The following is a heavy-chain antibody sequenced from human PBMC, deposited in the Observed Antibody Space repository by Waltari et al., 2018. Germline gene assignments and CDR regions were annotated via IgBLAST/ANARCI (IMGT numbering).Heavy chain of an antibody. Sequence: QVQLQESGPGLVKPSETLSLTCTVSGGSISSYYWSWIRQPAGKGLEWIGRIYTSGSTNYNPSLKSRVTTSVDTSKNQFSLKLSSVTAADTAVYYCAREAYYDFWSGYYDAFDIWGQGTMVTVSS. J-gene: IGHJ3*02. D-gene: IGHD3-3*01. CDR1: GGSISSYY. V-gene: IGHV4-4*07. CDR2: IYTSGST. CDR3: AREAYYDFWSGYYDAFDI.